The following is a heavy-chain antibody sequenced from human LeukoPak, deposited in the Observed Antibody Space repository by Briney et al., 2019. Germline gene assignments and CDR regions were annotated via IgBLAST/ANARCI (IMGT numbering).Heavy chain of an antibody. J-gene: IGHJ4*02. CDR3: VRRSTITDFDN. CDR2: IYYSGAA. D-gene: IGHD1-14*01. V-gene: IGHV4-31*03. CDR1: GGSISSGINSY. Sequence: PSQTLSLTCTVSGGSISSGINSYWSWIRQRPGRGLEWIGYIYYSGAAYYNPSLQSRVTISVDTSKNQFSLKLSSVTAADTAVYYCVRRSTITDFDNWGQGTLVTVSS.